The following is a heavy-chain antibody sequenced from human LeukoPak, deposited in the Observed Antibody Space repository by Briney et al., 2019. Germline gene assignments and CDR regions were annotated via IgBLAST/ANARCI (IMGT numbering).Heavy chain of an antibody. V-gene: IGHV4-61*01. J-gene: IGHJ6*04. CDR2: IYYSGST. CDR1: GGSVSSGSYY. D-gene: IGHD2-2*01. CDR3: ARDTRIVVVPAAMYYYYGMDV. Sequence: PSETLSLTCTVSGGSVSSGSYYWSWIRQPPGKGLEWIGYIYYSGSTNYNPSLKSRVTISVDTSKNQFPLKLSSVTAADTAVYYCARDTRIVVVPAAMYYYYGMDVWGKGTTVTVSS.